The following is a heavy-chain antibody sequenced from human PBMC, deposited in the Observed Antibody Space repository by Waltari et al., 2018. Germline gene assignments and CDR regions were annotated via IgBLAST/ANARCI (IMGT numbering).Heavy chain of an antibody. V-gene: IGHV1-69*10. CDR1: GGTFSSYA. Sequence: QVQLVQSGAEVKKPGSSVKVSCKDSGGTFSSYAISWVRQAPGQGLEWMGVTNPIRGMANYAQKCQGGVTIAAYNTTITAYMELSSLGCEDTAGYYCARDYNEVVPGGGCWGQGALVTVSS. J-gene: IGHJ4*02. CDR2: TNPIRGMA. D-gene: IGHD2-2*01. CDR3: ARDYNEVVPGGGC.